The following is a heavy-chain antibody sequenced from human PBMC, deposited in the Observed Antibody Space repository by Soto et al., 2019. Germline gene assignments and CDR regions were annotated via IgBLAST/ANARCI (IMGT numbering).Heavy chain of an antibody. Sequence: GGSLRLSCAASGFTFRSSGMHWVRQAPGKGLEWVAVISYDGSNKYYADSVKGRFTISRDNSKNTLSLQMNSLRAEDTAVYYCAKDRWGFGRGNDAFDIWGQGTMVTVSS. CDR2: ISYDGSNK. J-gene: IGHJ3*02. D-gene: IGHD2-21*01. V-gene: IGHV3-30*18. CDR3: AKDRWGFGRGNDAFDI. CDR1: GFTFRSSG.